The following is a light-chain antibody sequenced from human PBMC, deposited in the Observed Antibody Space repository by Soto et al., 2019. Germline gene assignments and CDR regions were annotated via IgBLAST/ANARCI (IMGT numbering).Light chain of an antibody. CDR1: QNSNTW. CDR2: RAS. CDR3: QHYDTYSGT. Sequence: DIQMTQSPSTLSASVGDRVTITCRASQNSNTWLAWYQQKPGKAPKLLLYRASSLESGVASRFSGSGSGTEFTLTISSLQPEDFSTYYCQHYDTYSGTFGPGTKVDVK. J-gene: IGKJ3*01. V-gene: IGKV1-5*03.